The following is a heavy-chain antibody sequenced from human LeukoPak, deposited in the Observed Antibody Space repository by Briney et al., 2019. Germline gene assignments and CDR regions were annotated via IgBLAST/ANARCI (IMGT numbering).Heavy chain of an antibody. D-gene: IGHD3-22*01. CDR3: ARSITMIVVVDY. CDR2: INHSGST. V-gene: IGHV4-34*01. J-gene: IGHJ4*02. CDR1: GGSFSGYY. Sequence: PSETLSLTCAVYGGSFSGYYWSWIRQPPGKGLEWIGEINHSGSTNYNPSLKCRVTISVDTSKNQFSLKLSSVTAEDTAVYYCARSITMIVVVDYWGQGTLVTVSS.